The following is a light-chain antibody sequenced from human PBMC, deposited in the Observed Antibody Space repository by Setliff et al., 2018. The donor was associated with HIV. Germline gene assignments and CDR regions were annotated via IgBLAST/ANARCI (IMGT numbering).Light chain of an antibody. CDR3: QSYDSRPSYV. J-gene: IGLJ1*01. CDR1: SSDVGAYNY. CDR2: DVT. Sequence: LTQPRSVSGSPGQSVTISCTGTSSDVGAYNYVSWYQQYPGKAPKLMISDVTKRPSGVPDRFSGSKSGTSASLAITGLQAEDEADYYCQSYDSRPSYVFGTGTKVTVL. V-gene: IGLV2-11*01.